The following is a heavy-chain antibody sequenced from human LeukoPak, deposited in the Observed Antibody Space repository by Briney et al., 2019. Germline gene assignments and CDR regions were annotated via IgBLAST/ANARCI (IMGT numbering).Heavy chain of an antibody. CDR1: GFTFSSYA. J-gene: IGHJ4*02. V-gene: IGHV3-64D*06. CDR3: VKPHPDYDLGPYFDY. Sequence: PGGSLRLSCSASGFTFSSYAMHWVRQAPGKGLEYVSAISSNGGSTYYADSVKGRFTISRDNSKNTLYLQMSSLRAEDTAVYYCVKPHPDYDLGPYFDYWGQGTLVTVSS. D-gene: IGHD3-3*01. CDR2: ISSNGGST.